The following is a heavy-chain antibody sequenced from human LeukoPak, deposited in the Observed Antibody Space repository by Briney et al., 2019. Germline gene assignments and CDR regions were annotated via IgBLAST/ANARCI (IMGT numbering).Heavy chain of an antibody. Sequence: SETLSLTCTVSGGSISSYYWSWIRQPAGKGLEWIGRIYTSGSTKYNPSLKSRVTMSVETSKNQLSLKLSSVTAADTAVYYCARSPGSSWYGYNWFDPWGQGTLVTVSS. CDR3: ARSPGSSWYGYNWFDP. CDR1: GGSISSYY. V-gene: IGHV4-4*07. D-gene: IGHD6-13*01. J-gene: IGHJ5*02. CDR2: IYTSGST.